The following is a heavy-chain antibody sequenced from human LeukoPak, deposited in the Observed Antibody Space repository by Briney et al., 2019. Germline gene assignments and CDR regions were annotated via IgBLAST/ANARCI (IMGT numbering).Heavy chain of an antibody. CDR1: GFTFSNSG. CDR3: AKDFFRVRYWYFDL. V-gene: IGHV3-23*01. CDR2: ISGSGGST. J-gene: IGHJ2*01. D-gene: IGHD3-10*01. Sequence: GGTLRLSCAASGFTFSNSGMTWVRQAPGKGLEWVSAISGSGGSTHYADSVKGRFTISRDNSKNTLYLQMNSLRAEDTAVYYCAKDFFRVRYWYFDLWGRGTLVTVSS.